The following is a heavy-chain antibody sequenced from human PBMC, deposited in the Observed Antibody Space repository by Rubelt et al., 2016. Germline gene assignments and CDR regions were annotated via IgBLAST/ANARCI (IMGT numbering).Heavy chain of an antibody. J-gene: IGHJ4*02. CDR3: ARGVRIAARPNYCDY. CDR1: GGSISSYY. Sequence: QVQLQESGPGLVKPSETLSLTCTVSGGSISSYYWSWIRQHPGKGLEWIGYSYYSGRTNYNPSLKSRVTISVDRSKNQFSLKLSSVTAADTAVYYCARGVRIAARPNYCDYWGQGTLVTVSS. CDR2: SYYSGRT. V-gene: IGHV4-59*01. D-gene: IGHD6-6*01.